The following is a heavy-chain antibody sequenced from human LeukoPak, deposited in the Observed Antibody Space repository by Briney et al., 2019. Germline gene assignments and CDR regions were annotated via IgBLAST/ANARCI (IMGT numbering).Heavy chain of an antibody. Sequence: PGGSLRLSCAASGFTFSSYSMNWVRQAPGKGLEWFSSISSSSSYIYYADSVKGRFTISRDNAKNSLYLQMNSLRAEDTAVYYCARTRGYSSGVFDYWGQGTLVTVSS. J-gene: IGHJ4*02. CDR3: ARTRGYSSGVFDY. D-gene: IGHD6-19*01. CDR1: GFTFSSYS. CDR2: ISSSSSYI. V-gene: IGHV3-21*01.